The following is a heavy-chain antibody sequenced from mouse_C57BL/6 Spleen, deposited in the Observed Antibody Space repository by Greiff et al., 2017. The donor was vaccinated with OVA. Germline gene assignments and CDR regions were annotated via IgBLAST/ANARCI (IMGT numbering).Heavy chain of an antibody. CDR2: INPNNGGT. D-gene: IGHD3-3*01. J-gene: IGHJ2*01. Sequence: EVHLQQSGPELVKPGASVKISCKASGYTFTDYYMNWVKQSHGKSLEWIGDINPNNGGTSYNQKFKGKATLTVDKSSSTAYMELRSLTSEDSAVYYCAREQGGVDYWGQGTTLTVSS. CDR1: GYTFTDYY. CDR3: AREQGGVDY. V-gene: IGHV1-26*01.